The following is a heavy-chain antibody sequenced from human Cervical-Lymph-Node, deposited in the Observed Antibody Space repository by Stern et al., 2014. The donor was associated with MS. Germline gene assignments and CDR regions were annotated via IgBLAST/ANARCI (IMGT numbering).Heavy chain of an antibody. Sequence: QVQLQESGPGLVKPSQTLSLTCTVSGGSITSGYYFWSWIRQPAGQPLEWIGRVYTAGSTSYNPSLKSRVTMSLDKSTDQFFLTLPSVTAADTAIYYCARDRAIYGMDVWGQGTTVTVSS. CDR2: VYTAGST. V-gene: IGHV4-61*02. J-gene: IGHJ6*02. CDR1: GGSITSGYYF. CDR3: ARDRAIYGMDV. D-gene: IGHD5-24*01.